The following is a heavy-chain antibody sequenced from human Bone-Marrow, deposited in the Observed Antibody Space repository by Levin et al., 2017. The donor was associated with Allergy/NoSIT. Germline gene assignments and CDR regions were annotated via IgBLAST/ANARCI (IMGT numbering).Heavy chain of an antibody. CDR3: ARALSGQLEPIDY. J-gene: IGHJ4*02. CDR2: MNPNSGNT. V-gene: IGHV1-8*01. D-gene: IGHD6-13*01. Sequence: GESLKISCKASGYTFTSYDINWVRQATGQGLEWMGWMNPNSGNTGYAQKFQGRVTMTRNTSISTAYMELSSLRSEDTAVYYCARALSGQLEPIDYWGQGTLVTVSS. CDR1: GYTFTSYD.